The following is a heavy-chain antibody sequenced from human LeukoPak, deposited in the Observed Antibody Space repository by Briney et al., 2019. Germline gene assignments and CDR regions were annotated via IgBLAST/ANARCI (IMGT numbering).Heavy chain of an antibody. CDR3: ARAPLLWFGESDNWFDP. J-gene: IGHJ5*02. V-gene: IGHV4-59*12. Sequence: PSETLSLTCTVSGGSISSYYWSWIRQPPGRGLEWIGYIYYSGSTNYNPSLKSRVTISVDTSKNQFSLKLSSVTAADTAVYYCARAPLLWFGESDNWFDPWGQGTLVTVSS. D-gene: IGHD3-10*01. CDR2: IYYSGST. CDR1: GGSISSYY.